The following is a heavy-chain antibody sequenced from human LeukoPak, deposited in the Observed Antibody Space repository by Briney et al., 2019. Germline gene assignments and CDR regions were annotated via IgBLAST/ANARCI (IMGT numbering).Heavy chain of an antibody. CDR1: GFTFSNYA. J-gene: IGHJ4*02. CDR3: AKGSSGWYSKNLESYFDY. V-gene: IGHV3-23*01. D-gene: IGHD6-19*01. CDR2: ISGSGGST. Sequence: GGSLRLSCAASGFTFSNYAMSWVRQAPGKGLEWVSSISGSGGSTHYADSVKGRFTISRDNSKNTLYLQMNSLRAEDTAVYFCAKGSSGWYSKNLESYFDYWGQGTLVTVSS.